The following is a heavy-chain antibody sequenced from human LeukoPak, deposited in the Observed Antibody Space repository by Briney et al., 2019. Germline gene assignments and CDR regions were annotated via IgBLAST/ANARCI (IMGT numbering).Heavy chain of an antibody. V-gene: IGHV1-69*13. Sequence: RASVKVSCKASGYTFTSYGISWVRQAPGQGLEWMGGIIPIFGTANYAQKFQGRVTITADESTSTAYMELSSLRSEDTAVYYCARVDSSGYYFGYWGQGTLVTVSS. CDR3: ARVDSSGYYFGY. CDR1: GYTFTSYG. J-gene: IGHJ4*02. CDR2: IIPIFGTA. D-gene: IGHD3-22*01.